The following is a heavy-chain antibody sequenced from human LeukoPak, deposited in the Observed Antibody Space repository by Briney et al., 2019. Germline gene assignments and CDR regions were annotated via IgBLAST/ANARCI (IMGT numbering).Heavy chain of an antibody. V-gene: IGHV4-39*01. D-gene: IGHD6-19*01. CDR1: GGSISSDSYY. CDR2: IYYTGGT. CDR3: ASINIAVADPPGYFQH. Sequence: SETLSLTCSVSGGSISSDSYYRGWIRQPPGKGLEWIGSIYYTGGTYYNPSLKSRVTISVDTSKNQFSLKLSSVTAADTAVYYCASINIAVADPPGYFQHWGQGTLVTVSS. J-gene: IGHJ1*01.